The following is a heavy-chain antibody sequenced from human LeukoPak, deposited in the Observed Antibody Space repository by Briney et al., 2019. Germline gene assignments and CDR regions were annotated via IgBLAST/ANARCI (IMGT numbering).Heavy chain of an antibody. CDR2: IIPILGIA. Sequence: GSSVKVSCKASGGTFSSYTISWVRQAPGQGLEWMGRIIPILGIANYAQKFQGRVTITADKSTSTAYMELSSLRSEDTAVYYCARDPPVLRYFDWLSDAFDIWGQGTMVTVSS. V-gene: IGHV1-69*04. J-gene: IGHJ3*02. D-gene: IGHD3-9*01. CDR1: GGTFSSYT. CDR3: ARDPPVLRYFDWLSDAFDI.